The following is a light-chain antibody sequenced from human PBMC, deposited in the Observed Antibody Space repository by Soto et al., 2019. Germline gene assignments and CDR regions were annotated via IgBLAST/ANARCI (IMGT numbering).Light chain of an antibody. J-gene: IGKJ5*01. CDR2: GAS. Sequence: ESVLTQSPGTLSLSPGERATLSCRASQTINNNYLAWYQQKPGQAPRLLIYGASSGATGIPDRFSGSGSGTDFALTITSREPEDFAVYYCQQYATSPITFGQGTRLEIK. V-gene: IGKV3-20*01. CDR1: QTINNNY. CDR3: QQYATSPIT.